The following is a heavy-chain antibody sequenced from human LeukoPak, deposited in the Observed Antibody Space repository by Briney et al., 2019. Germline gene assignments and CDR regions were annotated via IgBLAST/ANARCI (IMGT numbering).Heavy chain of an antibody. J-gene: IGHJ6*02. CDR2: MNQDGSEK. V-gene: IGHV3-7*01. D-gene: IGHD3-16*01. CDR3: ATYTHWVAGDV. Sequence: GGSLRLSCAASGFTFSDSLMSWVRQAPGKGLEWVANMNQDGSEKDYVDSVKGRFTISRDNARNSLYLQMGSLRAEDTAVYYCATYTHWVAGDVWGQGTTVTVSS. CDR1: GFTFSDSL.